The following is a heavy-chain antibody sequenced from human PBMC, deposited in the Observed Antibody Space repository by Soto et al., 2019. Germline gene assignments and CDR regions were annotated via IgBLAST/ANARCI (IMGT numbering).Heavy chain of an antibody. J-gene: IGHJ6*03. CDR1: GFTFSSYG. Sequence: GGSLRLSCAASGFTFSSYGMHWVRQAPGKGLEWVAVIWYDGSNKYYADSVKGRFTISRDNSKNTLYLQMNSLRAEDTAVYYCARDRALPDPYYMDVWGKGTTVTVSS. CDR2: IWYDGSNK. V-gene: IGHV3-33*01. CDR3: ARDRALPDPYYMDV.